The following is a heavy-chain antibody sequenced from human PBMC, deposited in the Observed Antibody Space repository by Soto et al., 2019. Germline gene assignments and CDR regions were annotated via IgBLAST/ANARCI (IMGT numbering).Heavy chain of an antibody. D-gene: IGHD3-22*01. CDR2: IWYDGSNK. Sequence: QVQLVESGGGVVQPGRSLRLSCAASGFTFSSYGMHWVRQAPGKGLEWVAVIWYDGSNKYYADSVKGRFTISRDNCKNTLYLQMNSLRAEDTAVYYCARDTYYYDSSGYPPGDYWGQGTLVTVSS. CDR1: GFTFSSYG. V-gene: IGHV3-33*01. CDR3: ARDTYYYDSSGYPPGDY. J-gene: IGHJ4*02.